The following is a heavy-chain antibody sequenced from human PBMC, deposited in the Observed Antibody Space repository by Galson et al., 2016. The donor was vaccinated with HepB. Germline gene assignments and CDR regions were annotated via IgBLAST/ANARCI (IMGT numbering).Heavy chain of an antibody. Sequence: ETLSLTCTVSGVSVTSGGAYYWRWIRQPPGKGLEWIAYTYYNGTTSYNTSLDSRVTISSDTSKNQFSLKLSSVTAADTAVYYCARDWRGYYGTSADAHARWGQGTLVTVSS. D-gene: IGHD3-10*01. CDR3: ARDWRGYYGTSADAHAR. CDR1: GVSVTSGGAYY. CDR2: TYYNGTT. V-gene: IGHV4-61*08. J-gene: IGHJ4*02.